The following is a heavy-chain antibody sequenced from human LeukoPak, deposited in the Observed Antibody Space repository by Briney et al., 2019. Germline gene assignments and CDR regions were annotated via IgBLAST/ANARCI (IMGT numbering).Heavy chain of an antibody. CDR3: ARGHSGYFYY. J-gene: IGHJ4*02. CDR1: GFSFSSYA. D-gene: IGHD5-12*01. Sequence: GGSLRLSCAASGFSFSSYALSWVRQAPGRGLEWVSAISDSGGRTYYADSVKGRFTISRDNAKNTLYLQMNSLRAEDTAVYYCARGHSGYFYYWGQGTLVTVSS. CDR2: ISDSGGRT. V-gene: IGHV3-23*01.